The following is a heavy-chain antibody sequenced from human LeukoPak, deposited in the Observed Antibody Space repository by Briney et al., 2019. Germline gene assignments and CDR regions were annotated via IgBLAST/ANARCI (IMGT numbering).Heavy chain of an antibody. CDR3: AKVTPGIAVAGAFDY. D-gene: IGHD6-19*01. Sequence: PGGSLRLFCAASGFTFTSYPMTCVREAPGEGGEGVLDFSGSGVSTYYADSVKGRFTISRDNSKNTVYLQMYSLRAEDTAVYYCAKVTPGIAVAGAFDYWGQGTLVTVSS. V-gene: IGHV3-23*01. CDR2: FSGSGVST. CDR1: GFTFTSYP. J-gene: IGHJ4*02.